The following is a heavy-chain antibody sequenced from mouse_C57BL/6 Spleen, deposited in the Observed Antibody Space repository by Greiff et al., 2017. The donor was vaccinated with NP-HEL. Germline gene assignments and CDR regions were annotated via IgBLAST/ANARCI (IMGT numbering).Heavy chain of an antibody. Sequence: VKLMESGPGLVQPSQSLSITCTVSGFSLTSYGVHWVRQSPGKGLEWLGVIWSGGSTDYNAAFISRLSISKDNSKSQVFFKMNSLQADDTAIYYCARNPTDGYYGYYFDYWGQGTTLTVSS. J-gene: IGHJ2*01. V-gene: IGHV2-2*01. CDR1: GFSLTSYG. D-gene: IGHD2-3*01. CDR3: ARNPTDGYYGYYFDY. CDR2: IWSGGST.